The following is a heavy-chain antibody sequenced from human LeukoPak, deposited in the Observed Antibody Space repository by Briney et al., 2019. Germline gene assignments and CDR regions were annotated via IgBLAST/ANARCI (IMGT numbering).Heavy chain of an antibody. V-gene: IGHV7-4-1*02. CDR3: ARDFGTPYCGGDCYSGKLDY. D-gene: IGHD2-21*02. J-gene: IGHJ4*02. CDR2: INTNTGNP. Sequence: GASVKVSCKASGYTFTSYALNWVRQAPGQGLEWMGWINTNTGNPTFAQGFTGRFVFSLDTSVSTAYLQISSLKAEDTAEYYCARDFGTPYCGGDCYSGKLDYWGQGTLVTVSS. CDR1: GYTFTSYA.